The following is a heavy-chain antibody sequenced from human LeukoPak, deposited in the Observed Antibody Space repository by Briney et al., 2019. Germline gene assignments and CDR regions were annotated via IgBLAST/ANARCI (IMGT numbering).Heavy chain of an antibody. D-gene: IGHD3-10*01. CDR1: GFTVSSNY. J-gene: IGHJ4*02. CDR2: IYSGGTT. Sequence: QAGGSLRLSCAASGFTVSSNYMSWVRQAPGKGLEWVSVIYSGGTTNHADSVKGRFTVSRDNSKNTLYLQMNSLRAEDTAVYFCARGFSRAFDYWGQGTLVTVSS. CDR3: ARGFSRAFDY. V-gene: IGHV3-53*01.